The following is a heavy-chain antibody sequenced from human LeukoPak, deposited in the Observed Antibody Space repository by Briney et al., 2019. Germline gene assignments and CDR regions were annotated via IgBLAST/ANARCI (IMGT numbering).Heavy chain of an antibody. CDR2: ISWNSGTI. V-gene: IGHV3-9*01. CDR1: GFTFDDYA. CDR3: AKDLSKLGYCNGGSCYSLGSFDY. Sequence: PGGSLRLSCAASGFTFDDYAMHWVRQAPGKGLEWVSGISWNSGTIGYADSVKGRFTISRDNAKNSLYLQMNSLRAEDTALYYCAKDLSKLGYCNGGSCYSLGSFDYWGQGTLVTVSS. J-gene: IGHJ4*02. D-gene: IGHD2-15*01.